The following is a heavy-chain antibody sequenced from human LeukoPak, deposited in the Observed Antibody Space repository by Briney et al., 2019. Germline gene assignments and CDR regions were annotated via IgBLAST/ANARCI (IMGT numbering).Heavy chain of an antibody. J-gene: IGHJ6*03. CDR2: IIPIFGTA. V-gene: IGHV1-69*06. Sequence: ASVKVSCKASGGTFSSYAISWVRQAPGQGLEWMGGIIPIFGTANYAQKFQGRVTITADKSTSTAYMELSSLRSEDTAVYYCAIIRGRVVTYYMDVWGKGTTVTVSS. CDR1: GGTFSSYA. D-gene: IGHD3-3*01. CDR3: AIIRGRVVTYYMDV.